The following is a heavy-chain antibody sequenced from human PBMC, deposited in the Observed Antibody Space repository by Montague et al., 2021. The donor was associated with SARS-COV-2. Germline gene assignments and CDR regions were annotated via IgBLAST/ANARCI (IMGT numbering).Heavy chain of an antibody. CDR2: INHSGST. J-gene: IGHJ3*02. Sequence: SETLSLTCAVYGGSFSGYSWNWIRQPPGKGLEWIGEINHSGSTDYNPSLKSRVTISVDTSKNQFSLKLSTVTAADKAVYYCARGRRITSFGVVSGRYAFDIWGQGTMVTVSS. CDR1: GGSFSGYS. CDR3: ARGRRITSFGVVSGRYAFDI. D-gene: IGHD3-3*01. V-gene: IGHV4-34*01.